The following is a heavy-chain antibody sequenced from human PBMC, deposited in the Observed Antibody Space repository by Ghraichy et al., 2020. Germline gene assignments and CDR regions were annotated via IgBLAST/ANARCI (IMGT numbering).Heavy chain of an antibody. D-gene: IGHD1-26*01. CDR3: ASFRSGSGSYYLS. Sequence: SETLSLTCTVSGGSINSYFWNWIRQPPGKGLEWIGDVYYTGSSDYNPSLKSRVAISIDTSKNKFSLKLISVTSADTAVYYCASFRSGSGSYYLSWGQGTLVTVSS. V-gene: IGHV4-59*01. J-gene: IGHJ4*02. CDR1: GGSINSYF. CDR2: VYYTGSS.